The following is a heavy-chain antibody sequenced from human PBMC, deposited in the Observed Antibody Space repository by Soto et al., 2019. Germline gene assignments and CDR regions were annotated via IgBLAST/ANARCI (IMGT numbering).Heavy chain of an antibody. V-gene: IGHV1-69*06. J-gene: IGHJ6*02. CDR3: ARGLKWELLGYYYYYGMDV. Sequence: QVQLVQSGAEVKKPGSSVKVSCKASGGTFSSYAISWVRQAPGHGLEWMGGIIPIFGTANYAQKFQGRVTITADKSPSTDYMELSSLRSEDTAVYYCARGLKWELLGYYYYYGMDVWGQGTTVTVSS. D-gene: IGHD1-26*01. CDR1: GGTFSSYA. CDR2: IIPIFGTA.